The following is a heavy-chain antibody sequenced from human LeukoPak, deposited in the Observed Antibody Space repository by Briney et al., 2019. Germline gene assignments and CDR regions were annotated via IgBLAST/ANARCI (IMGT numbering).Heavy chain of an antibody. V-gene: IGHV1-2*02. CDR3: ARDRCGYALGCRGRDY. D-gene: IGHD5-18*01. Sequence: ASVKVSCKASEYTFTAYYIHWVRQAPGQGLEWMGWIDPNNGRTNYAQKFQGRVTMTRDTSISTAYMDLSGLTSDDTAVYYRARDRCGYALGCRGRDYWGQGTQVTVSS. CDR2: IDPNNGRT. J-gene: IGHJ4*02. CDR1: EYTFTAYY.